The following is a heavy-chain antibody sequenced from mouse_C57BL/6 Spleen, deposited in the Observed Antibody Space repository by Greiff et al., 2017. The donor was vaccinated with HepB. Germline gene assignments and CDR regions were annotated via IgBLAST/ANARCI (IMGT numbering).Heavy chain of an antibody. CDR3: ARMGYYGSSWWYFDV. Sequence: EVQRVESGGGLVKPGGSLKLSCAASGFTFSSYTMSWVRQTPEKRLEWVATISGGGGNTYYPDSVKGRFTISRDNAKNTLYLQMSSLRSEDTALYYCARMGYYGSSWWYFDVWGTGTTVTVSS. V-gene: IGHV5-9*01. CDR1: GFTFSSYT. CDR2: ISGGGGNT. J-gene: IGHJ1*03. D-gene: IGHD1-1*01.